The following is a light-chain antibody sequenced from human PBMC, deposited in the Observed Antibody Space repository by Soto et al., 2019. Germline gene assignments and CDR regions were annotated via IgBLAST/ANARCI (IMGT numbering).Light chain of an antibody. CDR1: QSVGGN. CDR3: QQYNNWAVT. V-gene: IGKV3-15*01. CDR2: GAS. Sequence: EIVMTQSPATLSVSLGERATLSCRASQSVGGNLAWYQQQPGQAPRLLIYGASTRATGIPAKFSGSGSGTEFTLTISSLQSEDFAVYYCQQYNNWAVTFGQGTKLEI. J-gene: IGKJ2*01.